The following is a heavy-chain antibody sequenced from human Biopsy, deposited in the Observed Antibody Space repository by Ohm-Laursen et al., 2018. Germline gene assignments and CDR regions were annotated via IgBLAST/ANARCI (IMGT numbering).Heavy chain of an antibody. CDR2: VYHSGTT. V-gene: IGHV4-39*07. J-gene: IGHJ4*02. CDR1: GGSISSGSNY. Sequence: TLSLTCTVSGGSISSGSNYWAWIRQPPGKGLEWIGSVYHSGTTYYSPSLKSRATISVDTSKNQFSLKVISVTAADTAVYYCARLTGDPSYWGQGILVTVSS. D-gene: IGHD7-27*01. CDR3: ARLTGDPSY.